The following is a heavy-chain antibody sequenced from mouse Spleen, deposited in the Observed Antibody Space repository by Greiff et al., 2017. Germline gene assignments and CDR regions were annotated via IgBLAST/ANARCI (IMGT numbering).Heavy chain of an antibody. D-gene: IGHD1-1*01. CDR3: ARENYGWYFDV. Sequence: VQLVESGAELAKPGASVKLSCKASGYTFTSYWMHWVKQRPGQGLEWIGYINPSSGYTKYNQKFKDKATLTADKSSSTAYMQLSSLTYEDSAVYYCARENYGWYFDVWGAGTTVTVSS. J-gene: IGHJ1*01. CDR1: GYTFTSYW. CDR2: INPSSGYT. V-gene: IGHV1-7*01.